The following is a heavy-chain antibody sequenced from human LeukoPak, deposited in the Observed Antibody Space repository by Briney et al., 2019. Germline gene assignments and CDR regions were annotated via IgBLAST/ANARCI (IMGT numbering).Heavy chain of an antibody. CDR2: IRSKAYGGAT. CDR1: GFTLSSYA. D-gene: IGHD2-2*01. CDR3: TRDGDCRSTSCYGDC. J-gene: IGHJ4*02. Sequence: GRSLRLSCAASGFTLSSYAMHWVRQAPGKGLEWVGFIRSKAYGGATEYAAFVKGRFTISRDDSKSIAYLQMNSLKTEDTAVYYCTRDGDCRSTSCYGDCWGQGTLVTVSS. V-gene: IGHV3-49*04.